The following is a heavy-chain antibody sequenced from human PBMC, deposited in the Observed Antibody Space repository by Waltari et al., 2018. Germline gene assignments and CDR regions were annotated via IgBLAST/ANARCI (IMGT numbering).Heavy chain of an antibody. V-gene: IGHV4-59*01. Sequence: QVQLQESGPGLLRPSETLSLTCTVSGCSINNYYWTWIRQPPGKGLEWIGYIYHSGATNYSPSLKSRVTISLDTSKSQFSLKLSSVTAADTGVYYCAGGSGYYYDSTFDYWGQGTLVTVSS. CDR1: GCSINNYY. CDR2: IYHSGAT. J-gene: IGHJ4*02. D-gene: IGHD3-22*01. CDR3: AGGSGYYYDSTFDY.